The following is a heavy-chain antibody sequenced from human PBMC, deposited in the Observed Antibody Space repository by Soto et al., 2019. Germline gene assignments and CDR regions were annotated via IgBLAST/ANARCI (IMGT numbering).Heavy chain of an antibody. J-gene: IGHJ4*02. V-gene: IGHV3-30*18. Sequence: GGSLRLSCAASGFTFSAYGIHWVRQAPGKGLEWVAVISHDGSNTNYADSVKGRFTFSRDNSKNTLYLQMNSLRAEDTAVYYCAKRAAGTSFDYWGQGTLVTVSS. CDR3: AKRAAGTSFDY. CDR2: ISHDGSNT. CDR1: GFTFSAYG. D-gene: IGHD6-13*01.